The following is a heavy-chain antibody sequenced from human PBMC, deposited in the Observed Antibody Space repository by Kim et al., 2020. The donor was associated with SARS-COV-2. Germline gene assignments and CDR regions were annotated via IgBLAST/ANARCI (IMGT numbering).Heavy chain of an antibody. CDR1: GFTFSSYA. Sequence: GGSLRLSCAASGFTFSSYAMHWVRQAPGKGLEWVAVISYDGSNKYYADSVKGRFTISRDNSKNTLYLQMNSLRAEDTAVYYCAREPSGYYGSGSFDYWGQGTLVTVSS. CDR2: ISYDGSNK. D-gene: IGHD3-10*01. V-gene: IGHV3-30*04. J-gene: IGHJ4*02. CDR3: AREPSGYYGSGSFDY.